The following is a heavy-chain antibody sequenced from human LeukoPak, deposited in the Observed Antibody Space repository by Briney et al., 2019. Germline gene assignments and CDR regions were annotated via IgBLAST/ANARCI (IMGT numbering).Heavy chain of an antibody. D-gene: IGHD3-10*01. CDR3: AKDLNYGSADY. CDR1: GFTFSNYW. Sequence: GGSLRLSCAASGFTFSNYWMHWVRQDPGKGLVWVSFINPDGSTTNYADSVKGRFTISRDNAKNALYLQMNSLRVEDTAVYYCAKDLNYGSADYWGQGTLVTVSS. CDR2: INPDGSTT. J-gene: IGHJ4*02. V-gene: IGHV3-74*01.